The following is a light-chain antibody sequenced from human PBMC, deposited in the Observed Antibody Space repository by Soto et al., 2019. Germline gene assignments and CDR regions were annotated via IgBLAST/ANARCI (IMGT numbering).Light chain of an antibody. Sequence: DIVMTQSPDSLAVSLGERATINCKCSQSVLYSSNNKNYLAWYQQKPGQPPKLLIYWASTRESGVPDRFSGSGSGTDFTLTISSLQAEDVAVYYCQQYYSTPETFGGGTKVEIK. CDR2: WAS. CDR3: QQYYSTPET. V-gene: IGKV4-1*01. J-gene: IGKJ4*01. CDR1: QSVLYSSNNKNY.